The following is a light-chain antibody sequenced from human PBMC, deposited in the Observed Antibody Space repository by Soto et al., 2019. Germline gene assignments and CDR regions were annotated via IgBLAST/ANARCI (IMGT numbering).Light chain of an antibody. V-gene: IGLV1-40*01. Sequence: QSVLTQPPSVSGAPGQRVTISCTGSSSNIGAGYDVHWYQQLPGTAPKLLIYDNTNRPSGVPDRFSGSKSGTSASLAITGLQAEHEADYYCQSYDSSLSVWVFGTGTKVTVL. CDR2: DNT. J-gene: IGLJ1*01. CDR3: QSYDSSLSVWV. CDR1: SSNIGAGYD.